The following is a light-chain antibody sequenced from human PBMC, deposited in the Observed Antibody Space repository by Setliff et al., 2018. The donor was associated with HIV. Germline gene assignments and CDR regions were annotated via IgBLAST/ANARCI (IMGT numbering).Light chain of an antibody. CDR2: DVS. CDR1: SRDVGGYNY. CDR3: CSYAGSYKV. Sequence: QSALTQPRSVSGSPGQSVTISCTGTSRDVGGYNYVSWYQQHPGKAPKLMIYDVSKRPSGVPDRFSGSKSGYTASLTISGLQAEDEADYYCCSYAGSYKVFGTGTKVTVL. V-gene: IGLV2-11*01. J-gene: IGLJ1*01.